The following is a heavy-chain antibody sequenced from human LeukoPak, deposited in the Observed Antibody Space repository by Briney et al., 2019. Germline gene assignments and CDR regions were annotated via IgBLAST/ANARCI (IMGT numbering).Heavy chain of an antibody. Sequence: ASVKVSCKPSVYTFTGYYMHWVRHAPGQGLEWMGWINPNSGGTNYAQKFQGRVTMTRDTSISTAYMELSRVRSDDTAVYYCARDQTPDTAMVYVYWGQGTLVTVSS. J-gene: IGHJ4*02. CDR1: VYTFTGYY. CDR3: ARDQTPDTAMVYVY. D-gene: IGHD5-18*01. V-gene: IGHV1-2*02. CDR2: INPNSGGT.